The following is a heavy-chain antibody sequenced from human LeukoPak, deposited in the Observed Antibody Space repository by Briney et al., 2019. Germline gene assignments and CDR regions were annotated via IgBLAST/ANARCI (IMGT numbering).Heavy chain of an antibody. CDR3: ARATYYSDSTGYSYYNYYYMDV. J-gene: IGHJ6*03. D-gene: IGHD3-22*01. CDR1: GGSISSYY. Sequence: SETLSLTCTVSGGSISSYYWNWLRQPPGKGLEWLGYIYYSGSNNYNPSLKSRVTISVDTSNKQVSLKLTSGTAADTAVYYCARATYYSDSTGYSYYNYYYMDVWGKGTTVTVSS. CDR2: IYYSGSN. V-gene: IGHV4-59*01.